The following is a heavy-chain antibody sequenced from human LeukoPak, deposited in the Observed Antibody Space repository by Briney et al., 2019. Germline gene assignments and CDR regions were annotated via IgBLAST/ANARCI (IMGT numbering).Heavy chain of an antibody. D-gene: IGHD2-2*01. CDR2: IYPGGSDS. CDR3: ARLGYCSGTSCYGVDY. J-gene: IGHJ4*02. CDR1: GYIFSSYW. V-gene: IGHV5-51*01. Sequence: HGESLKISCKGSGYIFSSYWIAWVRQMPGKGLEWMGIIYPGGSDSRYSPPFQGKVTISADKSITTAYLQWSSLKASDTAMYCCARLGYCSGTSCYGVDYWGQGTLVTVSS.